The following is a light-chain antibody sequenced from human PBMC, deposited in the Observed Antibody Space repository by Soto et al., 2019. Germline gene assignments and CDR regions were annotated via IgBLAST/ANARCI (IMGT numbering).Light chain of an antibody. CDR1: QSVSSSF. CDR2: GAS. J-gene: IGKJ2*01. Sequence: EIVLTQSPGTLSLSPGEGATLSFRASQSVSSSFLAWYQQKPGQAPRLLIYGASSRATGIPDRFSGSGSGTDFTLTISRLEPEDFAVYYCQQYGSSPYTFGQGTKLEIK. V-gene: IGKV3-20*01. CDR3: QQYGSSPYT.